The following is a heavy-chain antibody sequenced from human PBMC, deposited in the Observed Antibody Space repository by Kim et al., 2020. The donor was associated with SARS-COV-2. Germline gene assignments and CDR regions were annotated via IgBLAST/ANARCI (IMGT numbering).Heavy chain of an antibody. J-gene: IGHJ6*03. V-gene: IGHV4-59*01. CDR3: ARVVRGWSHYYYYYMDV. Sequence: LHSRVTISVDTSKNQFSLKLSSVTAADTAVYYCARVVRGWSHYYYYYMDVWGKGTTVTVSS. D-gene: IGHD6-19*01.